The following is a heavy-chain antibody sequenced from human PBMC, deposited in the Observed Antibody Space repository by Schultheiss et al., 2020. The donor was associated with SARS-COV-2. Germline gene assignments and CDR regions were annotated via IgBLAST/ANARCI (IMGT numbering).Heavy chain of an antibody. CDR3: AREYDSSGYYSLYYYYGMDV. Sequence: GGSLRLSCAASGFIFSSYGMHWVRQAPGKGLEWVSSISSSSSYIYYADSVKGRFTISRDNAKNSLYLQMNSLRAEDTAVYYCAREYDSSGYYSLYYYYGMDVWGQGTTVTVSS. J-gene: IGHJ6*02. V-gene: IGHV3-21*01. CDR1: GFIFSSYG. CDR2: ISSSSSYI. D-gene: IGHD3-22*01.